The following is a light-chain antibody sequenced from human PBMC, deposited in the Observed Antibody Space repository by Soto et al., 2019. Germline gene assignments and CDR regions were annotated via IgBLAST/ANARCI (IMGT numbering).Light chain of an antibody. V-gene: IGLV1-44*01. CDR3: AAWDGSVYV. CDR2: SNS. CDR1: GSNIAFDT. Sequence: QSVLTQPPSASGTPGQRVTISCSGSGSNIAFDTVDWYQQLPGAAPKLLIYSNSQRPLGVPVRFSGSKSGTSASLAISGLQPEDEADYYCAAWDGSVYVFGIGTKATVL. J-gene: IGLJ1*01.